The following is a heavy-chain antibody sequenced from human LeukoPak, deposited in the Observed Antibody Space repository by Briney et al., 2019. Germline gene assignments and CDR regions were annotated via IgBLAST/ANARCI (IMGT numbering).Heavy chain of an antibody. CDR3: ARDPPPAAMVTGFYYYYYGMDV. J-gene: IGHJ6*01. CDR1: GYTFTSYG. V-gene: IGHV1-18*01. D-gene: IGHD5-18*01. Sequence: ASVKVSCKASGYTFTSYGISWVRQAPGQGLEWMGWISAYNGNTNYAQKLQGRVTMTTDTSTSTAYMELRSLRSDDTAVYYCARDPPPAAMVTGFYYYYYGMDVWGQGTTVSVS. CDR2: ISAYNGNT.